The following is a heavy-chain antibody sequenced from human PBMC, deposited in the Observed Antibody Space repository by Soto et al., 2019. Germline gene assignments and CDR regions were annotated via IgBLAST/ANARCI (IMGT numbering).Heavy chain of an antibody. CDR1: GFTFSSYG. J-gene: IGHJ6*03. D-gene: IGHD3-3*01. CDR2: IWYDGSNK. CDR3: ARSGVYYDFWSGYYSPYYYYMDV. V-gene: IGHV3-33*01. Sequence: PGGSLRLSCAASGFTFSSYGMHWGRQAPGKGLEGVAVIWYDGSNKYYADSVKGRFTISRDNSKNTLYLQMNSLRAEDTAVYYCARSGVYYDFWSGYYSPYYYYMDVWGKGTTVTVSS.